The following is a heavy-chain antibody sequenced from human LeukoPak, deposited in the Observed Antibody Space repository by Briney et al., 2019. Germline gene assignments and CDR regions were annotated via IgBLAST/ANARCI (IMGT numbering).Heavy chain of an antibody. CDR3: AKGLKWLARGCAFDI. D-gene: IGHD6-19*01. V-gene: IGHV3-30*02. Sequence: GGSLRLSCAASGFTFSSYGMHWVRQAPGKGLEWVAFIRYDGSNKYYADSVKGRFTISRGNSKNTLYLQMNSLRAEDTAVYYCAKGLKWLARGCAFDIWGQGTMVTVSS. CDR2: IRYDGSNK. CDR1: GFTFSSYG. J-gene: IGHJ3*02.